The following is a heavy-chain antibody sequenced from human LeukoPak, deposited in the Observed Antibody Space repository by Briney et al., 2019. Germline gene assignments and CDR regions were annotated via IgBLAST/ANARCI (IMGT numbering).Heavy chain of an antibody. CDR1: GFTVSSSY. D-gene: IGHD2-2*01. Sequence: GGSLRLSCAVSGFTVSSSYMSWVRQAPGKGLEWVSLINIGGSTYYADSVKGRFTISRDNSMNTLYLQMNSLRAEDTALYYCARDKLVPGAPDHHYGMDVWGQGTTVTVSS. CDR3: ARDKLVPGAPDHHYGMDV. CDR2: INIGGST. V-gene: IGHV3-53*01. J-gene: IGHJ6*02.